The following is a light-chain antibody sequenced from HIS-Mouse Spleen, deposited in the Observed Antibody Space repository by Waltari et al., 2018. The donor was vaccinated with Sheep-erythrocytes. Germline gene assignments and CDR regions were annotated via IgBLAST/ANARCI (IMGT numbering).Light chain of an antibody. V-gene: IGLV2-23*01. CDR3: CSYAGSSTLV. J-gene: IGLJ2*01. CDR1: SSDFGSYNL. CDR2: EGS. Sequence: QSALTQPASVSGPPGQSITTPCTGTSSDFGSYNLVSWYQQHPGKAPKLMIYEGSKRPSGVSNRFSGSKSGNTASLTISGLQAEDEADYYCCSYAGSSTLVFGGGTKLTVL.